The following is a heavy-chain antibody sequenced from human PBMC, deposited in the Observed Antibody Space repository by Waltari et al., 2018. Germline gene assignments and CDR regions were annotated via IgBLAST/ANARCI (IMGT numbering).Heavy chain of an antibody. V-gene: IGHV1-24*01. CDR3: AXLDSSGWFQRDX. D-gene: IGHD6-19*01. CDR2: CDXEDDEX. CDR1: GYTLTKLS. Sequence: QVXLXXSGAXVKXTGASVKVSCTVXGYTLTKLSMHGVRQAPGRGLEWXGNCDXEDDEXIYAQKFQGRXTMTEDRSTDTAYMELSXLRSEDTAXYXCAXLDSSGWFQRDXWGQGTLVTVSS. J-gene: IGHJ4*02.